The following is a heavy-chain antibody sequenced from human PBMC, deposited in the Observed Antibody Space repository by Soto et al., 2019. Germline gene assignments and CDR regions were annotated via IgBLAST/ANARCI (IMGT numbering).Heavy chain of an antibody. D-gene: IGHD3-22*01. Sequence: SETLSLTCAVYGGSFSGYYWSWIRQPPGKGLEWIGEINHSGSTNYNPSLKSRVTISVDTSKNQFSLKLSSVTAADTAVYYCARADHHYDSSGTPSDYWGQGTLVTVSS. J-gene: IGHJ4*02. CDR3: ARADHHYDSSGTPSDY. CDR1: GGSFSGYY. CDR2: INHSGST. V-gene: IGHV4-34*01.